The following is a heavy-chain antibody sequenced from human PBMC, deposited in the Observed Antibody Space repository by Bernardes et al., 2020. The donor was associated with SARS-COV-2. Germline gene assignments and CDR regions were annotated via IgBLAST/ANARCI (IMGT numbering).Heavy chain of an antibody. D-gene: IGHD2-2*01. Sequence: SETLSLTCTVSGGSISSYYWSWIRQPPGKGLEWIGYIYYSGSTNYNPSLKSRVTISVDTSKNQFSLKLSSVTAADTAVYYCARLGVPAAIGYNYWFEPWGQGTLVTGSS. CDR2: IYYSGST. V-gene: IGHV4-59*08. J-gene: IGHJ5*02. CDR1: GGSISSYY. CDR3: ARLGVPAAIGYNYWFEP.